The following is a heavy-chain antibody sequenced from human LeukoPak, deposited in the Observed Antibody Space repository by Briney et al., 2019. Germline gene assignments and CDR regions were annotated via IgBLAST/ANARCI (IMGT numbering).Heavy chain of an antibody. D-gene: IGHD5-24*01. CDR2: IYYSGST. V-gene: IGHV4-30-4*01. Sequence: PSQTLSLTCTVSGGSISSGDYYWSWLRQPPGKGLEWIGYIYYSGSTYYNPSLKSRVTISVDTSKNQFSLKLSSVTAADTAVYYCASEMATISNWFDPWGQGTLVTVSS. J-gene: IGHJ5*02. CDR3: ASEMATISNWFDP. CDR1: GGSISSGDYY.